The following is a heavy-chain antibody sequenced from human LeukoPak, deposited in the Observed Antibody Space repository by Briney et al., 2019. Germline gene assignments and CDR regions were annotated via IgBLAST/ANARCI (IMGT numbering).Heavy chain of an antibody. CDR2: IYPCYSDT. CDR3: ARSRLASPDWFDP. D-gene: IGHD6-6*01. CDR1: GYSFTSYW. J-gene: IGHJ5*02. Sequence: GESLKTSCKGSGYSFTSYWIGWVRQMPGKGLEWMGIIYPCYSDTRYSPSFQGQVTISAAKSIRTAYLQWSSLKASDTAMYYCARSRLASPDWFDPWGQGTLVTVSS. V-gene: IGHV5-51*01.